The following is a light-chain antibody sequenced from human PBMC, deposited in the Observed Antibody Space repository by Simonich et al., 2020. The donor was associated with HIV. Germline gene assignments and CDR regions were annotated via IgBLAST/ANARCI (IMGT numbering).Light chain of an antibody. CDR1: AFPKKY. J-gene: IGLJ1*01. CDR3: QSVDSSGTYV. CDR2: KDS. Sequence: SYELTQPPSVSVSPGQTAKITCSGDAFPKKYAYWYQQKPGQAPVLVNYKDSERPSGIPERFSGSSSGTTVTLTISGVQAEDEADYYCQSVDSSGTYVFGTGTKVTVL. V-gene: IGLV3-25*03.